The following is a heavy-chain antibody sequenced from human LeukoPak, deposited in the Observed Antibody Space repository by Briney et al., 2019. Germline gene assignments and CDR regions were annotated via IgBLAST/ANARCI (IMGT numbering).Heavy chain of an antibody. CDR2: INHSGST. CDR1: GGSFSGYY. Sequence: SETLSLTCAVYGGSFSGYYWSWIRQPPGKGLEWIGEINHSGSTNYNPSLKSRVTISVDTSKNQFSLKLSSVAAADTAVYYCARLVYEDAFDIWGQGTMVTVSS. D-gene: IGHD5/OR15-5a*01. V-gene: IGHV4-34*01. CDR3: ARLVYEDAFDI. J-gene: IGHJ3*02.